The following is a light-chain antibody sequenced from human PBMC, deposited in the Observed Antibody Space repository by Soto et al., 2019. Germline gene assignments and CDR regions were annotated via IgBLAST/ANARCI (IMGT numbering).Light chain of an antibody. J-gene: IGKJ5*01. Sequence: EIGITHSPASLSVSPGQRATLSCGSSQSVSSNLAWYQQKPGQAPRLLIYGASTRATGIPARFSGSGSGTEFTLTISSLQSEDFAVYYCQQYNNWPPITFGQGTRLEIK. CDR1: QSVSSN. CDR3: QQYNNWPPIT. CDR2: GAS. V-gene: IGKV3-15*01.